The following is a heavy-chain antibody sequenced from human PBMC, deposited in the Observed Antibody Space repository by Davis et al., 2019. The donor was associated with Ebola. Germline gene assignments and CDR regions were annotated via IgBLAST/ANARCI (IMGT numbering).Heavy chain of an antibody. CDR3: AKDWGAVVAVYYFDY. Sequence: GGSLRLSCAASGFTFSSYAMSWVRQAPGKGLEWVSTVYSGGTTSYTDSVKGRFTISRDNSKNTVFLQMNSLRAGDTAVYYCAKDWGAVVAVYYFDYWGQGTLVTVSS. V-gene: IGHV3-66*01. CDR2: VYSGGTT. D-gene: IGHD2-15*01. J-gene: IGHJ4*02. CDR1: GFTFSSYA.